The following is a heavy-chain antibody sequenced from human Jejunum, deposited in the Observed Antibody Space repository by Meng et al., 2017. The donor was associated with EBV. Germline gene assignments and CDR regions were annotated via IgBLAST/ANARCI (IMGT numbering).Heavy chain of an antibody. D-gene: IGHD3-22*01. CDR1: GGSISSSNW. V-gene: IGHV4-4*02. CDR3: ARESYSDSSGYYSLDY. Sequence: QVQLQGPAPGLVKPSGTLSLTCAVSGGSISSSNWWSWVRQAPGKGLEWIGEIHHTESTNYNPSLKSRVTISVDKSKNQFSLKLSSVTAADTAVYYCARESYSDSSGYYSLDYWGQGSLVTVSS. J-gene: IGHJ4*02. CDR2: IHHTEST.